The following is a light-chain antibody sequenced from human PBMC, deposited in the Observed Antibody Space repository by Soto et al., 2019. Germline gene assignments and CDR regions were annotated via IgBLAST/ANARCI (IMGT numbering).Light chain of an antibody. J-gene: IGKJ1*01. CDR2: GAS. V-gene: IGKV3-15*01. CDR1: QTVRSF. CDR3: QQYNDWPRT. Sequence: EIVMTQSPATLSVSPGEGVTLSCRASQTVRSFLAWYQQTPGQAPRLLIYGASTRATGIPGRFSGSGSGTEFTLTISSLQAQDVAVYYCQQYNDWPRTFGQGTKVEIK.